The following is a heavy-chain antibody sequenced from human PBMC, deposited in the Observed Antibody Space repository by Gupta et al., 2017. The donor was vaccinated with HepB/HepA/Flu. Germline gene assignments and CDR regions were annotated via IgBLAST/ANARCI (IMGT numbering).Heavy chain of an antibody. J-gene: IGHJ4*02. Sequence: QVQLVQSGAEVKQPGASVTVSCKASGSSISSYSTHWVRQAPGQRLEWMGYINGGNDNTRYSQKFQGRVSIAKDTSANTAYMELSSLRSEDTAVYYCTRGIGQGSDLTNYWGRGTLVTVSS. CDR2: INGGNDNT. CDR3: TRGIGQGSDLTNY. V-gene: IGHV1-3*01. D-gene: IGHD3-10*01. CDR1: GSSISSYS.